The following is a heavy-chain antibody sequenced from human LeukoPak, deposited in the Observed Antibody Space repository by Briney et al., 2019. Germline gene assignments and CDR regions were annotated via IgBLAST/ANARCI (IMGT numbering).Heavy chain of an antibody. Sequence: SETLSLTCTVSGGSISSYYWSWIRQPPGKGLEWIGYIYYSGSTNYNPSLKSRVTISVDTSKNQFSLKLSSVTAADTAVYYCARGPRRSSVKEGAFDIWGQGTMVTVSS. CDR2: IYYSGST. CDR3: ARGPRRSSVKEGAFDI. D-gene: IGHD3-22*01. V-gene: IGHV4-59*08. CDR1: GGSISSYY. J-gene: IGHJ3*02.